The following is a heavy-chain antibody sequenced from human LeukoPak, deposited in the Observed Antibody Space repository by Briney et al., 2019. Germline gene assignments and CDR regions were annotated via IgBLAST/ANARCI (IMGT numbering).Heavy chain of an antibody. CDR3: ARQRYDNGWYYFDY. D-gene: IGHD6-19*01. CDR1: GYTFTSYW. CDR2: IYPGDSDT. Sequence: GESLKISCKGSGYTFTSYWIGWVRQMPGKGLEWMGIIYPGDSDTRYSPSFQGQVTISADKSITTAHLQWNSLKASDTAMYYCARQRYDNGWYYFDYWGQGTLVTVPS. V-gene: IGHV5-51*01. J-gene: IGHJ4*02.